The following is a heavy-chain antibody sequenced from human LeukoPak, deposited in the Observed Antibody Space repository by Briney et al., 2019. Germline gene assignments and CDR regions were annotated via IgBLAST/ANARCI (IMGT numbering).Heavy chain of an antibody. J-gene: IGHJ4*02. CDR2: ISWNSGSI. CDR3: AKDIESRRYGGNSDVFDY. CDR1: GFTFDDYA. D-gene: IGHD4-23*01. Sequence: GGSLRLSCAASGFTFDDYAMHWVRQAPGKGLEWVSGISWNSGSIGYADSVKGRFTISRDNAKNSLYLQMNSLRAEDTALYYCAKDIESRRYGGNSDVFDYWGQGTLVTVSS. V-gene: IGHV3-9*01.